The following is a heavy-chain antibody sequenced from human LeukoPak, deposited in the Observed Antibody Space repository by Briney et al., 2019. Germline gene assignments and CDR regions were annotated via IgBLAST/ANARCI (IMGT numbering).Heavy chain of an antibody. CDR3: ARSLIAVAGFGY. V-gene: IGHV1-46*01. J-gene: IGHJ4*02. CDR2: INPSGGST. CDR1: GYTFTSYY. D-gene: IGHD6-19*01. Sequence: GASVKVSCKASGYTFTSYYMHWVRQAPGQGLEWMGIINPSGGSTSYAQKFQGRVTMTGDTSTSTVYMELSSLRSEDTAVYYCARSLIAVAGFGYWGQGTLVTVSS.